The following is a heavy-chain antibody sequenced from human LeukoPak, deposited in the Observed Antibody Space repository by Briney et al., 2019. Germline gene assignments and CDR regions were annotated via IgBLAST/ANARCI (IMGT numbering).Heavy chain of an antibody. D-gene: IGHD2-21*02. Sequence: GGSLTLLCAASGYTFSTSHMNWVRQAPGKGLEWVASISSRSYGYYADAVKGRFTISRDNARNSLYLQMNSLRAEDTALYYCAGGGGDVPIDPWDHGTLVAVSS. CDR3: AGGGGDVPIDP. J-gene: IGHJ5*02. CDR1: GYTFSTSH. CDR2: ISSRSYG. V-gene: IGHV3-21*01.